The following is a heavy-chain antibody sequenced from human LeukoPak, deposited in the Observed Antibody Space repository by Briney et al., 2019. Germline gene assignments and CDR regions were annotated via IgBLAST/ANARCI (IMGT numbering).Heavy chain of an antibody. Sequence: GASVNVSCKASGYTFTSYGISWVRQAPGQGLEWMGWISAYKGNTNYAQKLQGRVTMTTDTSTTTAYMALRSLSSADTAVYYCARAGSYRYMVRGVNWFDPWGQGTLVAVSS. V-gene: IGHV1-18*01. CDR2: ISAYKGNT. CDR3: ARAGSYRYMVRGVNWFDP. D-gene: IGHD3-10*01. J-gene: IGHJ5*02. CDR1: GYTFTSYG.